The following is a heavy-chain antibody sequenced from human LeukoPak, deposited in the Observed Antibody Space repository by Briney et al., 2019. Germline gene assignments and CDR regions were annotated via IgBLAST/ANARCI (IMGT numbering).Heavy chain of an antibody. J-gene: IGHJ4*02. CDR3: ARPYGSGSYYNGFHY. Sequence: PSETLSLTCAVYGGSFSGYYWSWIRQPPGKGLEWIGEINHSGSTNYNPSLKSRVTISVDTSKNQFSLKLSSVTAADTAVYYCARPYGSGSYYNGFHYWGQGTLVTVSS. CDR1: GGSFSGYY. D-gene: IGHD3-10*01. V-gene: IGHV4-34*01. CDR2: INHSGST.